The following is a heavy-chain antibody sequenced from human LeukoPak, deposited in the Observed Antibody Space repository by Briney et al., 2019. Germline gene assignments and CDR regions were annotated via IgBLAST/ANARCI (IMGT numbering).Heavy chain of an antibody. D-gene: IGHD2-2*01. Sequence: SETLSLTCTVSGGSISSDYWSWIRQPAGKGLEWIGRINISGSTNYNPSLKSRVTMSVDTSKNQFSLKLSSVTAADTAVYYCARARVVPAAIDYWGQGTLVTVSS. J-gene: IGHJ4*02. CDR3: ARARVVPAAIDY. CDR1: GGSISSDY. CDR2: INISGST. V-gene: IGHV4-4*07.